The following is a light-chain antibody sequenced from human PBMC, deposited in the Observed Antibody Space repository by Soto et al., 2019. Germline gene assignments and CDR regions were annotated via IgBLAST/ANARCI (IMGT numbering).Light chain of an antibody. Sequence: DIQMTQSPSTLSASVRDTVTITCRASQNINKWLAWYQQKPGKAPKLLIYEASTLQSGVPSRFSGSGSGTEFTLTISSLQPDDFATYYCQQYNSYSWTFGQGTKVDIK. CDR2: EAS. J-gene: IGKJ1*01. V-gene: IGKV1-5*03. CDR3: QQYNSYSWT. CDR1: QNINKW.